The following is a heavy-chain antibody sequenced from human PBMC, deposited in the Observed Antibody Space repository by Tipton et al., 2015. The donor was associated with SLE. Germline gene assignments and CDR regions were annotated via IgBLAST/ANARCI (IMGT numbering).Heavy chain of an antibody. V-gene: IGHV4-59*01. CDR1: GGSISTYY. Sequence: TLSLTCTLSGGSISTYYWSWIRQPPGKGLEWIGYIYYSGSTNCNPSLKSRVTISVDTSKNQFSLKLSSVTAADTAVYYCARDQTYRYFDYWGQGTLVTVSS. CDR2: IYYSGST. CDR3: ARDQTYRYFDY. J-gene: IGHJ4*02.